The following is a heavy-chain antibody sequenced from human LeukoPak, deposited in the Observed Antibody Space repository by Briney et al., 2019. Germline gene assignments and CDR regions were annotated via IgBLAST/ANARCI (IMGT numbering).Heavy chain of an antibody. J-gene: IGHJ6*02. Sequence: SETLSLTCTVSGGSISSSSYYWGWIRQPPGKGLEWIGYIYYSGSTNYNPSLRSRVTISVDTSKNQFSLKLSSVTAADTAVYYCARGLVRGHHYYYYGMDVWGQGTTVTVSS. CDR1: GGSISSSSYY. V-gene: IGHV4-61*05. CDR3: ARGLVRGHHYYYYGMDV. D-gene: IGHD3-10*01. CDR2: IYYSGST.